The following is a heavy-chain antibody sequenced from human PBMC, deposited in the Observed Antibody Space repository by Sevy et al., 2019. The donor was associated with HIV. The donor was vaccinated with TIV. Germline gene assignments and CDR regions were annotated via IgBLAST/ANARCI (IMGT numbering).Heavy chain of an antibody. CDR3: AKHAGYLVLKGLDWFDP. J-gene: IGHJ5*02. D-gene: IGHD1-1*01. CDR1: GFTFSSYP. Sequence: GGSLRLSCAASGFTFSSYPMSWVRQAPGKGLEWVSDISDRGGTRYYADSVKGRFTVSRDNSKNTLYLEMNSLRADDTAVYYCAKHAGYLVLKGLDWFDPWGQGTLVTVSS. V-gene: IGHV3-23*01. CDR2: ISDRGGTR.